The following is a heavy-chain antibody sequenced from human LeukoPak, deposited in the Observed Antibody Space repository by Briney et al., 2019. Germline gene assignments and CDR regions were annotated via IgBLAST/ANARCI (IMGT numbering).Heavy chain of an antibody. CDR2: ISGSSSYI. J-gene: IGHJ5*02. CDR3: ARDRDYGDYSEFDP. CDR1: GFTFSSYS. V-gene: IGHV3-21*01. Sequence: EGSLRLSCAASGFTFSSYSMNWVRQAPGKGLEWVSSISGSSSYIYYADSVKGRFTISRDNAKNSLYLQMNSLRAEDTAVYYCARDRDYGDYSEFDPWGQGTLVTVSS. D-gene: IGHD4-17*01.